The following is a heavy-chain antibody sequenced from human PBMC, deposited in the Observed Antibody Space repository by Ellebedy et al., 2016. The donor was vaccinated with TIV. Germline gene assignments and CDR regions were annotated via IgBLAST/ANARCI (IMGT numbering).Heavy chain of an antibody. Sequence: SETLSLTCSVSGASISRYYWTWIRQPPGKGLEWVGNIYSSESTNYNPSLKSRLTLSVDRSKNQLSLTLNSVTAADTAVYFCAAGIGVIGAGDFWGQGILVAVSS. CDR2: IYSSEST. CDR3: AAGIGVIGAGDF. V-gene: IGHV4-59*13. D-gene: IGHD3-10*01. J-gene: IGHJ4*02. CDR1: GASISRYY.